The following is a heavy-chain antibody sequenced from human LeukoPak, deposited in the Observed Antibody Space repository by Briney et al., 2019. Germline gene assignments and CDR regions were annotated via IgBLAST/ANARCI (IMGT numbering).Heavy chain of an antibody. D-gene: IGHD4-11*01. CDR3: ARVRLGEGYGMDV. V-gene: IGHV4-59*01. J-gene: IGHJ6*02. CDR2: IYSSGRT. CDR1: GGSINRYY. Sequence: SETLSLTCTVSGGSINRYYWSWVRQPPGKGLECIGYIYSSGRTNYNPSLKSRVTISVDTSKNQFSLKVSSVTAADTAVYYCARVRLGEGYGMDVWGQGTTVTVSS.